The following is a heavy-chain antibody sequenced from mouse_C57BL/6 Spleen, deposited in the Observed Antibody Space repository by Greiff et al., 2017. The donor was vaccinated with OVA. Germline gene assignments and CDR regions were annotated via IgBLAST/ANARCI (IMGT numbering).Heavy chain of an antibody. CDR2: ISYDGSN. CDR3: ARESYGSSPYWYFDV. D-gene: IGHD1-1*01. V-gene: IGHV3-6*01. Sequence: EVQVVESGPGLVKPSQSLSLTCSVTGYSITSGYYWNWIRQFPGNKLEWMGYISYDGSNNYNPSLKNRISITRDTSKNQFFLKLNSVTTEDTATYYCARESYGSSPYWYFDVWGTGTTVTVSS. J-gene: IGHJ1*03. CDR1: GYSITSGYY.